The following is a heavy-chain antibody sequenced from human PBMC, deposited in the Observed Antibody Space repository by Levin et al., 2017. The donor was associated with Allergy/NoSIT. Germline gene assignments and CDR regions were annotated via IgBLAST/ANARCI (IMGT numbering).Heavy chain of an antibody. J-gene: IGHJ4*02. D-gene: IGHD6-19*01. Sequence: GGSLRLSCAASGFTFSRNYMTWVRQPPGKGLECVSVTFSLGTTYYADSVRGRFTISRDTSKNTLYLQMNNLRAEDTAVYYCARGRTAAGTSPLDYWGQGTLVTVSS. CDR2: TFSLGTT. CDR1: GFTFSRNY. V-gene: IGHV3-53*01. CDR3: ARGRTAAGTSPLDY.